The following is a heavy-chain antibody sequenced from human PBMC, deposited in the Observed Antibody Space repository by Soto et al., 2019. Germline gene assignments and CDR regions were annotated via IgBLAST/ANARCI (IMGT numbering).Heavy chain of an antibody. CDR3: ARGGYYYENSGQNAYDY. CDR1: GGSISSGGYY. D-gene: IGHD3-22*01. Sequence: SETLSLTCTVSGGSISSGGYYWSWIRQHPGKGLERIGYIYYGGGTYYNPSLKSRATISGDTSKNQFSLKLSSVTAADTAVYYCARGGYYYENSGQNAYDYWGQGILVTVSS. CDR2: IYYGGGT. J-gene: IGHJ4*01. V-gene: IGHV4-31*03.